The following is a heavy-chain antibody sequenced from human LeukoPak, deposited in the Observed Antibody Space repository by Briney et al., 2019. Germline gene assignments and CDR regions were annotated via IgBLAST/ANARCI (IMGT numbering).Heavy chain of an antibody. CDR2: INPNSGGT. CDR3: ARVLRYDDSSGYYAY. CDR1: GYTFTGYY. J-gene: IGHJ4*02. Sequence: ASVKVSCKASGYTFTGYYMHWVRQAPGQGREWMGWINPNSGGTNYAQTLQGRVTMTRDTSISIVYMELSGLRTDDTAVYYCARVLRYDDSSGYYAYWGQGTLVTVSS. D-gene: IGHD3-22*01. V-gene: IGHV1-2*02.